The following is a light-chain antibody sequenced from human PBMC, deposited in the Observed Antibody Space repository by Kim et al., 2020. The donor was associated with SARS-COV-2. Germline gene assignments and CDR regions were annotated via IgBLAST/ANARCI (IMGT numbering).Light chain of an antibody. CDR1: QSVTSNY. Sequence: PGTLSLSPGERATLSCRASQSVTSNYLAWFQKKPGQAPRLLVYLASRRSTDIPDRFSGSGSETDFTLTISGVQPEDVAVYFCQQYDTLPYTFGTGPKLEI. J-gene: IGKJ2*01. CDR3: QQYDTLPYT. CDR2: LAS. V-gene: IGKV3-20*01.